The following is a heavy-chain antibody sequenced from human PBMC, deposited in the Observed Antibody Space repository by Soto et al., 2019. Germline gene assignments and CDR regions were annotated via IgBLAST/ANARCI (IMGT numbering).Heavy chain of an antibody. D-gene: IGHD6-19*01. J-gene: IGHJ4*02. V-gene: IGHV3-23*01. CDR1: GFTLSNFA. CDR3: ARGLGSSDWYYDF. Sequence: GGSLRLSCAASGFTLSNFAMSWVRQAPGKGLEWVSSINGGGDSTYYADSVKGRFTISRDNSKNTLYLQMNTLRAEDTAMYHCARGLGSSDWYYDFWGQGALVTVSS. CDR2: INGGGDST.